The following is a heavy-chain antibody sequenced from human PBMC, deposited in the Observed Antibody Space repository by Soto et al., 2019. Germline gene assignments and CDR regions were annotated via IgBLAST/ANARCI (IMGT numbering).Heavy chain of an antibody. CDR3: ASGGSYDSRGYYNFDS. Sequence: PSETLSLTCTVSGGSISSYYWSWIRQPPGKGLEWIGYIYSSGSTNYNPSLKSRVTISVDTSKNQFSLKLNSVTAADSAVYYCASGGSYDSRGYYNFDSWGQGTLVTVSS. CDR2: IYSSGST. D-gene: IGHD3-22*01. V-gene: IGHV4-4*09. CDR1: GGSISSYY. J-gene: IGHJ4*02.